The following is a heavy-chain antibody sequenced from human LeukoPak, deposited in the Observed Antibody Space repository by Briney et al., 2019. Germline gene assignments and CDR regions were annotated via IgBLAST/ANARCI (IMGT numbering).Heavy chain of an antibody. J-gene: IGHJ4*02. D-gene: IGHD6-19*01. CDR3: AKDRQQWLGDFDY. V-gene: IGHV3-30*02. CDR2: IRYDGSNK. CDR1: GFTFSSYG. Sequence: QPGGSLRLSCAASGFTFSSYGMHWVRQAPGKGLEWVAFIRYDGSNKYYADSVKGRFIISRDNSKNTLYLQMNSLRAEDTAVYYCAKDRQQWLGDFDYWGQGTLVTVSS.